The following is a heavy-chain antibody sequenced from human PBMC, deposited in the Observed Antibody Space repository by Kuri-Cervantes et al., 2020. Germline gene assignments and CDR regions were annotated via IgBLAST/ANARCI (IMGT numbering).Heavy chain of an antibody. D-gene: IGHD6-13*01. CDR1: GYSFTSYW. V-gene: IGHV5-51*01. Sequence: GESLKISCKGSGYSFTSYWIGWVRQMPGKGLEWMGIIYPGDSDTRYSPSFQGQVTISADKSISTAYLQWSSLKASDTAMYYCARRVEQQLVINDAFDIWGQGTMVTVSS. J-gene: IGHJ3*02. CDR3: ARRVEQQLVINDAFDI. CDR2: IYPGDSDT.